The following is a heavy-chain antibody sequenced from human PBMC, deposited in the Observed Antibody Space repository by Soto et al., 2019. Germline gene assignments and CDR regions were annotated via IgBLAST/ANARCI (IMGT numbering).Heavy chain of an antibody. D-gene: IGHD3-3*01. CDR3: ARGGVSTRTFDY. CDR1: GYNFAGYW. J-gene: IGHJ4*02. CDR2: IYPSDSDT. V-gene: IGHV5-51*01. Sequence: GGSRKISCKGSGYNFAGYWIAWVRQMPGKGLELMGIIYPSDSDTRYRPSFQGQVNISADKSICSAYLQWSSLRASDTAMYYCARGGVSTRTFDYWGQGTPVTVSS.